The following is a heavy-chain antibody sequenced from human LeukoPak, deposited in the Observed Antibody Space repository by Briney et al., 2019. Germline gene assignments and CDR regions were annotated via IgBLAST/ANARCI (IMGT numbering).Heavy chain of an antibody. CDR3: ARANSIAAFDI. Sequence: PGGSLRLSCAASGFTFSSYDMHWVRQATGKGLEWVSAIGTAGDTYYPGSVKGRFTISRENAKNSLYLQMNSLRAGDTAVYYCARANSIAAFDIWGQGTMATVSS. V-gene: IGHV3-13*01. J-gene: IGHJ3*02. CDR2: IGTAGDT. D-gene: IGHD2/OR15-2a*01. CDR1: GFTFSSYD.